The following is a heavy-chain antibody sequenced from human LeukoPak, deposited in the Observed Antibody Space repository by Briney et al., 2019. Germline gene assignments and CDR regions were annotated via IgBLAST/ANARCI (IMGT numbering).Heavy chain of an antibody. CDR3: ATASPIVATITYFDY. CDR2: FDPEDGET. Sequence: ASVTVSCTVSGYTLTELSMHWVRQAPGKGLEWMGGFDPEDGETIYAQKFQGRVTMTEDTSTDTAYMELSSLRSEDTAVYYCATASPIVATITYFDYWGQGTLVTVSS. D-gene: IGHD5-12*01. CDR1: GYTLTELS. V-gene: IGHV1-24*01. J-gene: IGHJ4*02.